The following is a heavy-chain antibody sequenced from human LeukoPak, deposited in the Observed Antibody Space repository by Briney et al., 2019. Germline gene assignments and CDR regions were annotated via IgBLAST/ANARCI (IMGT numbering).Heavy chain of an antibody. J-gene: IGHJ4*02. CDR1: GFTFSTYV. D-gene: IGHD1-26*01. CDR3: AKDPFRSGSSYYFDY. V-gene: IGHV3-23*01. CDR2: ISGPGGGT. Sequence: PGGSLRLSCAASGFTFSTYVMNWVRQAPGKGLEWVSAISGPGGGTYYADSVKGRFTISRDNAKNSLYLQMNSLRAEDTALYYCAKDPFRSGSSYYFDYWGQGTLVTVSS.